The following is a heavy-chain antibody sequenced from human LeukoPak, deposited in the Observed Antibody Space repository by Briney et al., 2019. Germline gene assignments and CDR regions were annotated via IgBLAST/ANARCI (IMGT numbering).Heavy chain of an antibody. J-gene: IGHJ5*02. V-gene: IGHV4-38-2*02. CDR2: IHHSGMT. CDR1: GYSISSGYY. CDR3: AREGWYSSGWYPRHNWFDP. Sequence: SETLSLTCAVSGYSISSGYYWSWIRQPPGKGLEWIATIHHSGMTYYNPSLKSRVTMSVDTSKNQFSLKLSSVTAADTAVYYCAREGWYSSGWYPRHNWFDPWGQGTLVTVSS. D-gene: IGHD6-19*01.